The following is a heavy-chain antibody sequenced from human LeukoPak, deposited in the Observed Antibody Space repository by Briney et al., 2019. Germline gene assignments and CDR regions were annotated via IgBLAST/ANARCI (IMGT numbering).Heavy chain of an antibody. Sequence: PGGSLRLSCAASGFTVSSNYMSWVRQAPGKGLEYVSAISTNGGSTYYADSVKGRFTISRDNSKNTLYLQMTSLSAEDTSVYYCVKGGVYTSSSPFDYWSQGTLVTVSS. J-gene: IGHJ4*02. V-gene: IGHV3-64D*06. CDR3: VKGGVYTSSSPFDY. D-gene: IGHD6-6*01. CDR2: ISTNGGST. CDR1: GFTVSSNY.